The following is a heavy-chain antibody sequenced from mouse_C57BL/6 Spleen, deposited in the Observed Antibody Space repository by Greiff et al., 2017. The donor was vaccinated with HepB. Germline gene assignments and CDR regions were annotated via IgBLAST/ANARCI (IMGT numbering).Heavy chain of an antibody. CDR1: GFTFSDYG. J-gene: IGHJ3*01. CDR3: ASWDRGWFAY. CDR2: ISRGSSTI. V-gene: IGHV5-17*01. D-gene: IGHD4-1*01. Sequence: EVKVVESGGGLVKPGGSLKLSCAASGFTFSDYGMHWVRQAPEKGLEWVAYISRGSSTIYYADTVKGRITISRDNAKNTLYLQMTRLRAEDSAMYYCASWDRGWFAYWGQGTLVTVSA.